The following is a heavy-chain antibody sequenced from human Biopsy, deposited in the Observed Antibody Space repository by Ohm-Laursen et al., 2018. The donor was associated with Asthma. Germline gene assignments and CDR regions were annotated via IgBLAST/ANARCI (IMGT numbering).Heavy chain of an antibody. V-gene: IGHV3-30*18. CDR2: ISYDGNHK. CDR1: GFMFRSFG. CDR3: AKRRGYSGHDNDY. Sequence: SLRLSCTASGFMFRSFGMRWVRQAPGKGLEWVAVISYDGNHKFYEDSVKGRFTISKDNSKNTLYLQMNSLRTEDTAVYYCAKRRGYSGHDNDYWGQGTLVIVSS. D-gene: IGHD5-12*01. J-gene: IGHJ4*02.